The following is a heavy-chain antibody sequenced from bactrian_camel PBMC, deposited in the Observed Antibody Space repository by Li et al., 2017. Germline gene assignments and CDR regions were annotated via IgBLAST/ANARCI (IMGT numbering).Heavy chain of an antibody. Sequence: VQLVESGGGLVQPGGSLRLSCAASGFTFSDYYMSWVRQAPGKGLEWVSSSPGSSTYYADSVKGRFTISQDRATNTVSLQMSNLKTDDTALYKCAARQYTTARMCSDGFIYWGRGTQVTVS. CDR3: AARQYTTARMCSDGFIY. J-gene: IGHJ4*01. CDR2: SPGSST. D-gene: IGHD3*01. CDR1: GFTFSDYY. V-gene: IGHV3-2*01.